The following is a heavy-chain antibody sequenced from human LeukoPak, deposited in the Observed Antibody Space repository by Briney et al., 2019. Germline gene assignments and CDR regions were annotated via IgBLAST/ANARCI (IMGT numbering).Heavy chain of an antibody. V-gene: IGHV3-21*01. D-gene: IGHD5-18*01. J-gene: IGHJ4*02. CDR3: ARASGDIVETATMGSY. CDR2: ISSSSSSI. CDR1: GFNFSSYS. Sequence: PGGALGLSCGASGFNFSSYSMNLVRQAPGKGLEWVSSISSSSSSIYYADSVKGRFTISRDNAKNSLYLQMNSLRAEDTAVYYCARASGDIVETATMGSYWGQGTLVTVSS.